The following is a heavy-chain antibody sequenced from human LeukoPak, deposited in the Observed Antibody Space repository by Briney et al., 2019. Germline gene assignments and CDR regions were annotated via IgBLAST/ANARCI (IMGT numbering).Heavy chain of an antibody. CDR3: ARQESRNYQYEGLDY. CDR2: ISYNGGRK. CDR1: GFSFSGYA. D-gene: IGHD3-16*01. Sequence: GALRLSCAASGFSFSGYAIHWVRQAPGKGLEWVALISYNGGRKDYADSVKGRFTIDRDNSKNTVYLQRNSLRPDDTGIYSCARQESRNYQYEGLDYWGQGNLVTVSS. V-gene: IGHV3-30*04. J-gene: IGHJ4*02.